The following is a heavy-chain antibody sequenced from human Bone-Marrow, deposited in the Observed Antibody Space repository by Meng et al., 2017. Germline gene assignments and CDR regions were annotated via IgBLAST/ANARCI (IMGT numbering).Heavy chain of an antibody. J-gene: IGHJ4*02. CDR1: GGSISSSSFY. Sequence: QWQLQASGPGLVKPSETLSPTCTVSGGSISSSSFYWGWVRQPPGKGLEWSGSIYYRGSTYHNPSLKSRVIISVDTSKNQFSLKLSSVTAADTAVYYCARQAGVAARRGNFDDWGQGTLVTVSS. D-gene: IGHD6-6*01. V-gene: IGHV4-39*01. CDR2: IYYRGST. CDR3: ARQAGVAARRGNFDD.